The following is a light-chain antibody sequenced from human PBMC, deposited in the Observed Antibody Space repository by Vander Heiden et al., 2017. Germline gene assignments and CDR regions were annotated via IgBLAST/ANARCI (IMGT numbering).Light chain of an antibody. CDR3: QAWDSSTGDV. V-gene: IGLV3-1*01. CDR2: QDS. CDR1: KWGDKY. Sequence: SYELTQPPSVSVSPGQTASITCSGDKWGDKYACWYQQKPGQSPVLVIYQDSKRPSGIPERFSGSNSGNTATLTISGTQAMDEADYYCQAWDSSTGDVFGTGTKVTVL. J-gene: IGLJ1*01.